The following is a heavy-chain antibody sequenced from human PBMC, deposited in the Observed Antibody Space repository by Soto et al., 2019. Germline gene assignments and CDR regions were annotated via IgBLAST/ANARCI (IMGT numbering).Heavy chain of an antibody. D-gene: IGHD6-25*01. V-gene: IGHV3-21*01. CDR1: GFTFSNYT. J-gene: IGHJ4*02. Sequence: EVQLVESGGGLVKPGGSLRLSCAASGFTFSNYTMNWVRQAPGKGLEWVSSISSRSSYLYYANSVKGRFTISRDNAKNSLYLQMNSLRAEDTAVYYCARVPQLIAAAGTSNRYYFDSWGQGALVTVSS. CDR3: ARVPQLIAAAGTSNRYYFDS. CDR2: ISSRSSYL.